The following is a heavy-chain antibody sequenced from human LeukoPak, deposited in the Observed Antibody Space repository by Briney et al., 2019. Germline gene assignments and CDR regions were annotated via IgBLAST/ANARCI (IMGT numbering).Heavy chain of an antibody. CDR3: ARDGYSSSWYGGFYHFDY. Sequence: GGSLRLSCVASGFTFSDYYMSWVRQPPGKGLEWVANIKQDGSEKYYVDSVKGRFTISRDNAKNSLYLQMNSLRAEDTAVYYCARDGYSSSWYGGFYHFDYWGQGTLVTVSS. J-gene: IGHJ4*02. V-gene: IGHV3-7*01. CDR2: IKQDGSEK. D-gene: IGHD6-13*01. CDR1: GFTFSDYY.